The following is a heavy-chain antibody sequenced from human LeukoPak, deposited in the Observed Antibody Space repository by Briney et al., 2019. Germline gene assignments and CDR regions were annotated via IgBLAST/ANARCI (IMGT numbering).Heavy chain of an antibody. J-gene: IGHJ4*02. Sequence: LTGGSLRLSCTASEFTVSRNYMLWVRQAPGKGLEWVSLIFSNGDTHYADSVKGRFTISRDTSKNTVSLQMNSLRVEDTAMYYCTSDQMNYWGQGTMVPVSS. V-gene: IGHV3-53*01. CDR1: EFTVSRNY. CDR3: TSDQMNY. D-gene: IGHD5-24*01. CDR2: IFSNGDT.